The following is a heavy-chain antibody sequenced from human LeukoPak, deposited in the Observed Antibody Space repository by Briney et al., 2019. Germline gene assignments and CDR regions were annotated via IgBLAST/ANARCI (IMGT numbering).Heavy chain of an antibody. CDR1: GVSFSGYY. CDR3: ARGGYNRKYFQH. CDR2: INHSGST. V-gene: IGHV4-34*01. J-gene: IGHJ1*01. Sequence: SETLSLTCAVYGVSFSGYYWSWIRQPPGKGLEWIGEINHSGSTNYNPSLKSRVTISVDTSKNQFSLKLSSVTAADTAVYYCARGGYNRKYFQHWGQGTLVTVSS. D-gene: IGHD5-24*01.